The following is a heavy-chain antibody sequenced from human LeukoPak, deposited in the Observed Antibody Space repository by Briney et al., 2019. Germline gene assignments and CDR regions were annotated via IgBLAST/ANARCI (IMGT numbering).Heavy chain of an antibody. CDR3: ARHRPSYGYRSLVP. D-gene: IGHD5-18*01. CDR1: GFTFSSYE. Sequence: PGGSLRLSCAASGFTFSSYEMNWVRQAPGKGLEWVSYISSSGSTIYYADSVKGRFTISRDNAKNSLYLQMNSLRAEDTAVYYCARHRPSYGYRSLVPWGQGTMVTVSS. J-gene: IGHJ3*01. V-gene: IGHV3-48*03. CDR2: ISSSGSTI.